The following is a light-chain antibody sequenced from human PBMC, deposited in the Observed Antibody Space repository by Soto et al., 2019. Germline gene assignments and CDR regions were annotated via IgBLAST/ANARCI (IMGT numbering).Light chain of an antibody. CDR2: YAS. CDR3: QQYDKWPHT. J-gene: IGKJ2*01. Sequence: EMVMTQSPATLSVSPGERATLSCRASQNLSRNLAWYQQQPGQAPRLLIFYASTRATGIPARFSGSGSGTDFTLPISRLQSEDFAVYYCQQYDKWPHTFGQGTKLEIK. V-gene: IGKV3-15*01. CDR1: QNLSRN.